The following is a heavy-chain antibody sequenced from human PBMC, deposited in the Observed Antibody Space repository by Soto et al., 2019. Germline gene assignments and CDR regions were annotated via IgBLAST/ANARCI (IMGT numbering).Heavy chain of an antibody. CDR2: ISGSGDST. CDR3: ARDKHDYGDYSRNYYGMDV. Sequence: PGGSLRLSCAASGFTFSSYGMHWVRQAPGKGLEWVAVISGSGDSTYYADSVRGRFTISRDNSKNTLYLQMNSLRAEDTAVYYCARDKHDYGDYSRNYYGMDVWGQGTTVTVSS. D-gene: IGHD4-17*01. V-gene: IGHV3-23*01. J-gene: IGHJ6*02. CDR1: GFTFSSYG.